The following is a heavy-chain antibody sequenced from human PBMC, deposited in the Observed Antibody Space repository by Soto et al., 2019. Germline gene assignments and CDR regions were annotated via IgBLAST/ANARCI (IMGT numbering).Heavy chain of an antibody. D-gene: IGHD2-21*02. CDR1: GGTFGAYF. J-gene: IGHJ5*02. CDR3: AVTATHNSFDP. Sequence: PSQTLSLTYAVSGGTFGAYFWNWIRQSPRKGLEWIVEINHSGIANYNPSLKSRVVASVDSSKNQLFLNLRSVTAADTAVYYCAVTATHNSFDPWGQGTLVTVSS. CDR2: INHSGIA. V-gene: IGHV4-34*08.